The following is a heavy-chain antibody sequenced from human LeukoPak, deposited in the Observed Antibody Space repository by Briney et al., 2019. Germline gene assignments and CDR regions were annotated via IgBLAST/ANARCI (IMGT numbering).Heavy chain of an antibody. CDR3: ARGPLRRENIVVVVAATRKPNWFDP. CDR2: MNPKSGNT. J-gene: IGHJ5*02. V-gene: IGHV1-8*01. D-gene: IGHD2-15*01. Sequence: ASVKVSCKASGYTFTSNDINWVRQATGLGLEWMGWMNPKSGNTGYAQKFQGRVTMTRNTSISTAYMEVSSLRSEDTAVYYCARGPLRRENIVVVVAATRKPNWFDPWGQGTLVTVSS. CDR1: GYTFTSND.